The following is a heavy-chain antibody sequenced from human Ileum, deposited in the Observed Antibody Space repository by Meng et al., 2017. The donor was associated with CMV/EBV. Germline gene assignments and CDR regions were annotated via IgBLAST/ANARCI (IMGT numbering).Heavy chain of an antibody. Sequence: ESLKISCTVSGGSISSYYWSWIRQPPGKRLEWIGYIHYSGSTNYNPSLQSRVTISVDTSKNQFSLKLTSVTAADTAVYYCARVRLVSGSGWYWFDPWGQGTLVTVSS. V-gene: IGHV4-59*01. CDR3: ARVRLVSGSGWYWFDP. CDR2: IHYSGST. D-gene: IGHD6-19*01. J-gene: IGHJ5*02. CDR1: GGSISSYY.